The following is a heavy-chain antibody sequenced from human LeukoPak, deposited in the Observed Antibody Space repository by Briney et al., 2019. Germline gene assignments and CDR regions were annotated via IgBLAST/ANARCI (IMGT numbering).Heavy chain of an antibody. Sequence: GGSLRLSCAASGFTFGSCAMYWVRQAPGKGLEWVSGIFGSGGSAHYADSVKGRFTISRDNSKNTVYLQMDSLRAEDSAIYYCAKTTTGYSSGRYPAWPIDYWGQGTLVTVSS. J-gene: IGHJ4*02. CDR3: AKTTTGYSSGRYPAWPIDY. CDR1: GFTFGSCA. V-gene: IGHV3-23*01. CDR2: IFGSGGSA. D-gene: IGHD2-15*01.